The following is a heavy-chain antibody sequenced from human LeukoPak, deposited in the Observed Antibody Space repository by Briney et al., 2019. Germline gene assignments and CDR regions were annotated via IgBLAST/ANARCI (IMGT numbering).Heavy chain of an antibody. Sequence: GASVKVSCKASGYTFTGYYVHWVRQAPGQGLEWMGWINPNSGGTKYAQKSQGRVTMTRDTYISTAYMELSRLSSDDTAVYYCARLLHGAVAGTWGQGTMVTVSS. CDR2: INPNSGGT. V-gene: IGHV1-2*02. D-gene: IGHD6-19*01. CDR3: ARLLHGAVAGT. J-gene: IGHJ5*02. CDR1: GYTFTGYY.